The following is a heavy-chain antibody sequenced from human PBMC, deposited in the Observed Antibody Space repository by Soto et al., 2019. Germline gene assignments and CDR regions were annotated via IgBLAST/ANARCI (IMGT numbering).Heavy chain of an antibody. CDR3: AKVGTKSRGR. CDR2: IIPAFGTP. CDR1: GGSLNTLV. D-gene: IGHD1-26*01. V-gene: IGHV1-69*01. Sequence: VDLVQSGTEVKKPGSSVKVSCRASGGSLNTLVIIWVRQAPGQGLEWMGGIIPAFGTPNYAQKFQGRATITADESLSTVFMELSSLIGEDTGVDGCAKVGTKSRGRGGQGTLVPVSS. J-gene: IGHJ4*02.